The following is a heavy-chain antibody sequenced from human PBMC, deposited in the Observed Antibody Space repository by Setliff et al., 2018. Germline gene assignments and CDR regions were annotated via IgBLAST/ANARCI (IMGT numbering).Heavy chain of an antibody. CDR2: IYTSGST. V-gene: IGHV4-61*02. J-gene: IGHJ4*02. CDR3: ARLRGAFDY. Sequence: LSLTCTVSGGSISRGSYDWSWIRQPAGKGLEWIGRIYTSGSTNYNPSLKSRVTISVDTSKNQFSLRLNSATAADTAVYYCARLRGAFDYWGQGTLVTVSS. D-gene: IGHD3-16*01. CDR1: GGSISRGSYD.